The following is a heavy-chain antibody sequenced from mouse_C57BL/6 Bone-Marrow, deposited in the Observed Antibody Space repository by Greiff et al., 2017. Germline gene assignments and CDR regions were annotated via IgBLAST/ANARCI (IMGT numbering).Heavy chain of an antibody. Sequence: QVHVKQPGAELVRPGSSVKLSCKASGYTFTSYWMDWVKQRPGQGLEWIGNIYPSDSETHYNQKFKDKATLTVDKSSSTAYMQLSSLTSDDSAVYYCASSHWYYFDYWGQGTTLTVSS. CDR1: GYTFTSYW. CDR2: IYPSDSET. CDR3: ASSHWYYFDY. J-gene: IGHJ2*01. D-gene: IGHD4-1*01. V-gene: IGHV1-61*01.